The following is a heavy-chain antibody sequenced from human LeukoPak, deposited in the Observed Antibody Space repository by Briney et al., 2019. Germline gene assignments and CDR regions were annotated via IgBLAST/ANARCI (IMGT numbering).Heavy chain of an antibody. V-gene: IGHV3-13*01. D-gene: IGHD2-15*01. CDR2: IATAGDT. CDR3: ARGGRDAFDI. Sequence: GGSLRLSCAASGFTFSSYDMHWVRQATGKGLEWVSAIATAGDTNYPASVNGRLTTSRQNAKISSNLQMNSRRAGDTAVYYSARGGRDAFDIWGQGTMVTVSS. CDR1: GFTFSSYD. J-gene: IGHJ3*02.